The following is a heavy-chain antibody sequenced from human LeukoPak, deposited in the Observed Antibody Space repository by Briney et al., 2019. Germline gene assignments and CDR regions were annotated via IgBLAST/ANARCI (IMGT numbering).Heavy chain of an antibody. Sequence: PGGSLRLSCAASGFTFSSSAMSWVRQALGKGLEWVSAISNNGGYTYYADSVQGRFTISRDNSKSTLCLQMNSLRAEDTAVYYCAKDWNYGLYWGQGTLVTVSS. CDR3: AKDWNYGLY. V-gene: IGHV3-23*01. CDR2: ISNNGGYT. J-gene: IGHJ4*02. D-gene: IGHD1-7*01. CDR1: GFTFSSSA.